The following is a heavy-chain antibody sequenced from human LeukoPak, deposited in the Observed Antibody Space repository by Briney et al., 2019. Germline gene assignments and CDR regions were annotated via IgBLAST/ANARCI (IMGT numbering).Heavy chain of an antibody. Sequence: SGGSLRLSCAASGFTFSSYEMNWVRQAPGKGLEWVSYISSSGSTIYYADSVKGRFTISRDNAKNSLYLQMNSLRAEDTAVYYCARWATGTAFDYWGQGTLVTVSS. CDR1: GFTFSSYE. V-gene: IGHV3-48*03. J-gene: IGHJ4*02. CDR3: ARWATGTAFDY. CDR2: ISSSGSTI. D-gene: IGHD6-13*01.